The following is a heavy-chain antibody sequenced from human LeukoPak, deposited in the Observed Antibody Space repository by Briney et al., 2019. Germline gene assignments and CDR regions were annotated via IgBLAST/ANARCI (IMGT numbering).Heavy chain of an antibody. Sequence: PSETLSLTCTVSGGSISGYYWSWIRQPPGKGLEWIGYIDNSGSTNYNPSLKSRVTISVDTSKNQFSLKLSSVTAADTAVYYCARRSNRYYRGLDAFDIWGQGTMVTVSS. D-gene: IGHD3-16*02. CDR3: ARRSNRYYRGLDAFDI. V-gene: IGHV4-59*12. CDR1: GGSISGYY. J-gene: IGHJ3*02. CDR2: IDNSGST.